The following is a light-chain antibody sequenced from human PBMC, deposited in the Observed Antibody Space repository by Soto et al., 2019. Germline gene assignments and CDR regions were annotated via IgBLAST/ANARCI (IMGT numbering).Light chain of an antibody. CDR1: QSVSSN. V-gene: IGKV3D-15*01. CDR2: DAS. J-gene: IGKJ4*01. Sequence: ETVMTQSPGTLSVSPGERATLSCRASQSVSSNLAWYQQKPGQAPRLLIYDASARATGIPARFSGSGYGTEFTLSISSPQSEDFAIYYCEQYYEWPFTFGGGTEVESK. CDR3: EQYYEWPFT.